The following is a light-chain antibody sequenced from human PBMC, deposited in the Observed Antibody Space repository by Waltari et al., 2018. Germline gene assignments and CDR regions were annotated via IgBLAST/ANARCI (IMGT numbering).Light chain of an antibody. J-gene: IGKJ1*01. CDR1: QSVSRY. CDR2: DAS. V-gene: IGKV3-11*01. Sequence: EIVLTQSPATLSLSPGERATLSCRASQSVSRYLAWYQQKPGQAPRLLIYDASNRATGIPARCSGSGSGTDFTLTISSLEPEDFAVYYCQQRSNSWTFGQGTKVEIK. CDR3: QQRSNSWT.